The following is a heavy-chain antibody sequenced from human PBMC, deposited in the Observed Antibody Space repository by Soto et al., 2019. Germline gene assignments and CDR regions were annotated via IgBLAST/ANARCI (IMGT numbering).Heavy chain of an antibody. D-gene: IGHD3-22*01. CDR2: IDPRDSYT. J-gene: IGHJ5*02. CDR1: GYSFANYW. Sequence: EVQLVQSGAEVKKPGEFLRISCKGSGYSFANYWINWVRQMPGKGLEWMGRIDPRDSYTNYSPSFQGHVTILADKSISTAYLQWSSLKASDTAMYYCARHPSIDAPPGWFDPWGQGTLVTVSS. V-gene: IGHV5-10-1*03. CDR3: ARHPSIDAPPGWFDP.